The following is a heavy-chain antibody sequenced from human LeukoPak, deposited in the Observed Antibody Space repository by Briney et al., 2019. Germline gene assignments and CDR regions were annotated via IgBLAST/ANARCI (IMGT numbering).Heavy chain of an antibody. CDR2: INPNSGGT. CDR1: GYTFTGYY. V-gene: IGHV1-2*02. J-gene: IGHJ5*02. D-gene: IGHD2-21*02. Sequence: ASVKVSCKASGYTFTGYYMHWVRQAPGQGLEWMGWINPNSGGTNYAQKFQGRVTMTRDTSISTAYMELSRLRSDDMAVYYCARAGSPCGGDCYSSASWGQGTLVTVSS. CDR3: ARAGSPCGGDCYSSAS.